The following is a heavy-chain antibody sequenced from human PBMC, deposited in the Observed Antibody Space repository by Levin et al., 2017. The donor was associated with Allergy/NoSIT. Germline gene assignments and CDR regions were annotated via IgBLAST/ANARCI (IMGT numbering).Heavy chain of an antibody. D-gene: IGHD6-6*01. Sequence: SETLSLTCAVYGGSFSGYYWSWIRQPPGKGLEWIGEINHSGSTNYNPSLKSRVTISVDTSKNQFSLKLSSVTAADTAVYYCARALRHSSSSGPFDPWGQGTLVTVSS. CDR2: INHSGST. J-gene: IGHJ5*02. V-gene: IGHV4-34*01. CDR3: ARALRHSSSSGPFDP. CDR1: GGSFSGYY.